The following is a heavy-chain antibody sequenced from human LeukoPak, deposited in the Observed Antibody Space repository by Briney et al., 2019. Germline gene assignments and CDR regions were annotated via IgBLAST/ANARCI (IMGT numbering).Heavy chain of an antibody. V-gene: IGHV1-2*02. J-gene: IGHJ4*02. CDR3: ARDPFNRDFWSGYFVGDYSDY. Sequence: ASVKVSCKASGYTFTGYYMHWVRQAPGQGLEWMGWINPNSGGTNYAQKFQGRVTMTRDTSISTAYMELSRLRSDDTAVYYCARDPFNRDFWSGYFVGDYSDYWGQGTLVTVSS. CDR2: INPNSGGT. D-gene: IGHD3-3*01. CDR1: GYTFTGYY.